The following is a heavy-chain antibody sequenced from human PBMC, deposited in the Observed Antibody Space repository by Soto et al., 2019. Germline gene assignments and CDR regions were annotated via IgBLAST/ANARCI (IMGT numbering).Heavy chain of an antibody. V-gene: IGHV5-51*01. Sequence: GESLKISCKGSGYSFTSYWIGWVRQMPGKGLEWMGIIYPGDSDNRYSPSFQGQVTISADKSISTAYLQWISLKASDIAIYYCAGPYGDNDAFDIWGQGTMVTVSS. J-gene: IGHJ3*02. D-gene: IGHD4-17*01. CDR2: IYPGDSDN. CDR3: AGPYGDNDAFDI. CDR1: GYSFTSYW.